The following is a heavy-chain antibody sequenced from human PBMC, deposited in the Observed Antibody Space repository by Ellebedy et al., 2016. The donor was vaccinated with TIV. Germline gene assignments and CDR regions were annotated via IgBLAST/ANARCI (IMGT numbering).Heavy chain of an antibody. Sequence: GESLKISCAASGFTFSDHYMDWVRQAPGKGLEWVGFIRSKAYGGTTDYAASVKGRFTISRGDSKNSLYLQMHSLKTEDTAVYYCASVRYGDYVFWGQGTLVTVSS. CDR3: ASVRYGDYVF. V-gene: IGHV3-72*01. CDR2: IRSKAYGGTT. D-gene: IGHD4-17*01. CDR1: GFTFSDHY. J-gene: IGHJ4*02.